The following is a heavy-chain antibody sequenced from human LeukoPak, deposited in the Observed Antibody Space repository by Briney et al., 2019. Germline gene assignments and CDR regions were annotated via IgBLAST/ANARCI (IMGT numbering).Heavy chain of an antibody. D-gene: IGHD3-22*01. V-gene: IGHV3-30-3*01. CDR3: VRESEYYFDHSASFDY. Sequence: GRSLRLSCAASGFTFSSYAIHWVRQAPGKGLEWVAVMSSDGNAMFYADSVKGRFTISRDNSKNTLYLQMNSLRAEDTAVYYCVRESEYYFDHSASFDYWGQGTLVTVSS. CDR1: GFTFSSYA. CDR2: MSSDGNAM. J-gene: IGHJ4*02.